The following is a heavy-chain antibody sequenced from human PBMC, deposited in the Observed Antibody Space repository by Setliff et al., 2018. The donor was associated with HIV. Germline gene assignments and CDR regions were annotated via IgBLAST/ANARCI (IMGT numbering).Heavy chain of an antibody. J-gene: IGHJ6*03. CDR3: ARGHDNKYYYFYYMDV. D-gene: IGHD3-9*01. CDR2: FYTTGST. CDR1: GGSLSSGSHY. V-gene: IGHV4-61*09. Sequence: PSETLSLTCSVSGGSLSSGSHYCTWLRQAAGKGLEWIGHFYTTGSTNYNPSLKSRVIMSVDTSRNQFSLKLNSVTAADTAVYYCARGHDNKYYYFYYMDVWGKGTTVTVSS.